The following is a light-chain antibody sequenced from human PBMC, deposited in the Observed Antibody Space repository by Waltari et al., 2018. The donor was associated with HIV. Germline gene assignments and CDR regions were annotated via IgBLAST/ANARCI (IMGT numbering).Light chain of an antibody. CDR3: SSYTSSRTLV. Sequence: QSALTQPASVSGSPGQSITISCTGTSSDVGGSNYVPWYQQHPDKAPKLVIFEVNKRPSGVSNRFSGSKSGNTASLTISGLQAEDEADYYCSSYTSSRTLVFGGGTKLTVL. J-gene: IGLJ3*02. CDR1: SSDVGGSNY. CDR2: EVN. V-gene: IGLV2-14*01.